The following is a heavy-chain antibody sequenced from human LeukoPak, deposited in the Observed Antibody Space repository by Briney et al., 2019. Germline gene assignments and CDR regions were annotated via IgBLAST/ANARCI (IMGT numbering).Heavy chain of an antibody. CDR3: ARDEVTLDY. D-gene: IGHD2-21*02. J-gene: IGHJ4*02. Sequence: PGGSLRLSCAASGFTFSSYGMHWVRQAPGKGLEWLAVIWYDGSNKYYADSVKGRYTISRDNSKNTLYLQMNSLRAEDTAVYYCARDEVTLDYWGQGTLVTVSS. CDR1: GFTFSSYG. V-gene: IGHV3-30*19. CDR2: IWYDGSNK.